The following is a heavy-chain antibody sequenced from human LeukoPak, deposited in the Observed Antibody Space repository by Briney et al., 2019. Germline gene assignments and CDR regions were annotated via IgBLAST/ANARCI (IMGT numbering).Heavy chain of an antibody. D-gene: IGHD3-22*01. CDR2: IRSKANSYAT. Sequence: GGSLKLSCAASGFTFSGSAMHWVRQASGKGLEWVGRIRSKANSYATAYAASVKGRFTISRDDSKNTAYLQMNSLKTEDTAVYYCTRRPEDYDSSGYYGEDYFGYWGQGTLVTVSS. J-gene: IGHJ4*02. CDR3: TRRPEDYDSSGYYGEDYFGY. V-gene: IGHV3-73*01. CDR1: GFTFSGSA.